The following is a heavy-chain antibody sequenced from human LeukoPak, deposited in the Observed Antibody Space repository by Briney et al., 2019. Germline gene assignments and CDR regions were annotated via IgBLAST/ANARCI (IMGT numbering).Heavy chain of an antibody. CDR2: ISGSGGST. J-gene: IGHJ4*02. CDR1: GFTFSTYA. V-gene: IGHV3-23*01. D-gene: IGHD6-13*01. Sequence: GGSLRLSCAASGFTFSTYAMSWVRQAPGKGPEWVSVISGSGGSTNHADSVKGRFTISRDNAKNTLYLQMNSLEAEDTAVYYCALSGGYSSSWYRFDYWGQGTLVTVSS. CDR3: ALSGGYSSSWYRFDY.